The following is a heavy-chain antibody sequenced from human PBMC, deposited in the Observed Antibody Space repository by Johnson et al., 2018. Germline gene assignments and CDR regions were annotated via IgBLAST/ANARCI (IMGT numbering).Heavy chain of an antibody. CDR1: GYSFTSYW. V-gene: IGHV5-51*01. CDR2: IYPGDPDT. J-gene: IGHJ3*02. D-gene: IGHD2-2*01. CDR3: ARRSRADAFDI. Sequence: VQLVESGAEVKKPGESXKISCKGSGYSFTSYWIGWVRQMPGKGLEWMGIIYPGDPDTSYSPSFQGQVPLTADKSNSTAYRQWTSLKAPDTAMYFCARRSRADAFDIWGQGTMVTVSS.